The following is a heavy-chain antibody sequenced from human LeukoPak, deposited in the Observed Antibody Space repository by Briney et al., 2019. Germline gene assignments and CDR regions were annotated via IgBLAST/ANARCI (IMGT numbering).Heavy chain of an antibody. Sequence: GGSLRLSCAASGFTFSSYSMNWVRQAPGKGREWVSSISSSSSYIYYADSVKGRFTISRDNAKNSLYLQMNSLRAEDTAVYYCARVYKAVAGNWFDPWGQGTLVTVSS. CDR3: ARVYKAVAGNWFDP. CDR2: ISSSSSYI. V-gene: IGHV3-21*01. CDR1: GFTFSSYS. J-gene: IGHJ5*02. D-gene: IGHD6-19*01.